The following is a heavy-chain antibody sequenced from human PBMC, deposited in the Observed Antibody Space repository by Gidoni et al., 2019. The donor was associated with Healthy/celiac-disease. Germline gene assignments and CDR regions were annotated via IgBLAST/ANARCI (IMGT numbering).Heavy chain of an antibody. V-gene: IGHV5-10-1*03. J-gene: IGHJ3*02. Sequence: EVQLVQSGAEVKKPGESPRISCKGSGYSFTSYGISWVRQMPGKGLDWMGRIDPSDSYTNYSPSFQGHVTISADKAISTAYLQWSSLKASDTAMYYCAEGRDAFDIWGQGTMVTVSS. CDR2: IDPSDSYT. CDR3: AEGRDAFDI. CDR1: GYSFTSYG. D-gene: IGHD3-10*01.